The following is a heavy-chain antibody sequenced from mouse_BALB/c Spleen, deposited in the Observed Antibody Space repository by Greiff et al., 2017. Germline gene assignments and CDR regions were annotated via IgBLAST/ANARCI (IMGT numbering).Heavy chain of an antibody. D-gene: IGHD2-14*01. CDR2: ISSGGST. CDR1: GFTFSSYA. CDR3: ARGEVRPWFAY. V-gene: IGHV5-6-5*01. J-gene: IGHJ3*01. Sequence: EVMLVESGGGLVKPGGSLKLSCAASGFTFSSYAMSWVRQTPEKRLEWVASISSGGSTYYPDSVKGRFTISRDNARNILYLQMSSLRSEDTAMYYCARGEVRPWFAYWGQGTLVTVSA.